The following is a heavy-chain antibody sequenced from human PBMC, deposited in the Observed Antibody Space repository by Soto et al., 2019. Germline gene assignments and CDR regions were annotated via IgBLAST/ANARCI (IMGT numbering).Heavy chain of an antibody. V-gene: IGHV1-8*01. D-gene: IGHD3-16*02. CDR2: MNPNSGNT. J-gene: IGHJ4*02. Sequence: ASVKVSCKASGYTFTSYDINWVRQATGQGLEWMGWMNPNSGNTGYAQKFQGRVTMTRNTSISTAYMELSSLRSEDTAVYYCARGNSYYDYIWGSYRQSYFGYWRKGTLVTV. CDR3: ARGNSYYDYIWGSYRQSYFGY. CDR1: GYTFTSYD.